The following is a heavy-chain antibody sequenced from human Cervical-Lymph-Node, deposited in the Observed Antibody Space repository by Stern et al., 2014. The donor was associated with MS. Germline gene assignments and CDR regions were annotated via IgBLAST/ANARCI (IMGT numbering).Heavy chain of an antibody. J-gene: IGHJ1*01. CDR1: GFTFSSSG. Sequence: VQLLESGGGVVQPGRSLRLSCAASGFTFSSSGMPWVRQAQGKGLEWLAIIWYDGSKIYYANSVKGRFTISRDNSKNTLYLQMNSLRADDTAVYYCAREGGNTAEYFQHWGQGTLVTVSS. CDR2: IWYDGSKI. CDR3: AREGGNTAEYFQH. D-gene: IGHD4-23*01. V-gene: IGHV3-33*01.